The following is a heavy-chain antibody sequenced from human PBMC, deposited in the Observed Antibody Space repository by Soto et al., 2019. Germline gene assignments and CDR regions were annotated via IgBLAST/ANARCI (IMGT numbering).Heavy chain of an antibody. CDR1: GYIITTYG. CDR3: ARGRDGDY. J-gene: IGHJ4*02. Sequence: QVHLVQSGAEVKKPGASVKVSCKGSGYIITTYGITWVRQAPGQGLEWMGWISAHNGNTNYAQKLQGRVTVTRDTSTSTAYMELRNLRSDDTAVYYCARGRDGDYWGQGALVTVSS. V-gene: IGHV1-18*01. CDR2: ISAHNGNT. D-gene: IGHD6-6*01.